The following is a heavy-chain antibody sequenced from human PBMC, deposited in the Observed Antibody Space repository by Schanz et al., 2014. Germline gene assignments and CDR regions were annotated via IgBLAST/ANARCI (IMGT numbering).Heavy chain of an antibody. CDR2: ISNDGSIK. CDR1: GFTFSSYA. D-gene: IGHD2-2*01. J-gene: IGHJ4*02. Sequence: QVQLVESGGGVVQPGRSLRLSCAASGFTFSSYAMHWVRQAPGKGLEWVAVISNDGSIKYYADSVKGRFTISRDNSKNTLYLHMNTLRSEDTAVYYCAKDSTHIDIVLVPTAIDYWGQGTLVTVSS. CDR3: AKDSTHIDIVLVPTAIDY. V-gene: IGHV3-30-3*01.